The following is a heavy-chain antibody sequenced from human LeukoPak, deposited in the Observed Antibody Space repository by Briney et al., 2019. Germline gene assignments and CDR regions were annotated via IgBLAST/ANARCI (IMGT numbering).Heavy chain of an antibody. CDR3: AKQGGESRNYDNRPY. Sequence: GGSLRLSCAASGFTFSNYAMSWVRQAPGKGLVWVSSISGSDGTTYYADSVKGRFTISRDNFRNTLYLQMSSLRAEDTAVYYCAKQGGESRNYDNRPYWGQGTLVTVSS. CDR2: ISGSDGTT. J-gene: IGHJ4*02. CDR1: GFTFSNYA. D-gene: IGHD3-3*01. V-gene: IGHV3-23*01.